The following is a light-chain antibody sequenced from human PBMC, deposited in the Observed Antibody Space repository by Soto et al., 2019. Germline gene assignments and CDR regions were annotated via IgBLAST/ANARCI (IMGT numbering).Light chain of an antibody. CDR2: DVS. CDR1: SSDVGGYNY. CDR3: GSYTSSSPYV. J-gene: IGLJ1*01. Sequence: QSALTQPASVSGSPEQSITISCTGTSSDVGGYNYVSWYQQHPGKAPKLMIYDVSNRPSGVSNRFSGSKSGNTASLTISGLQAEDEADYYCGSYTSSSPYVFGTGTKLTVL. V-gene: IGLV2-14*01.